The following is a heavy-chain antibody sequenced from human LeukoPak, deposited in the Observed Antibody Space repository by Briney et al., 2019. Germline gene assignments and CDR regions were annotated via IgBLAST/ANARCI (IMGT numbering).Heavy chain of an antibody. Sequence: SSGTLSLTCTVSGDSIRSYYWSWIRQPPGKGLEWIGYIYYSGSTNYNPSLKSRVTISIDTSKNQISLKLSSVTAADTAVYYCARGDYYYMDVWGKGTTVTVP. CDR2: IYYSGST. CDR3: ARGDYYYMDV. V-gene: IGHV4-59*01. CDR1: GDSIRSYY. J-gene: IGHJ6*03.